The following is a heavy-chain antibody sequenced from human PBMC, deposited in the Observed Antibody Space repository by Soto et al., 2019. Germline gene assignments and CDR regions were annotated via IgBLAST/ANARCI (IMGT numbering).Heavy chain of an antibody. V-gene: IGHV4-59*01. CDR2: IYYSGIT. Sequence: SETLSLTCIVSGDSISSYYWSWIRQPPGKGLEWIGFIYYSGITKNNPSLKSRVTISVDTSKSQFSLNLSSVTAADTAVYYCARGRGYSYGSYFDYWGQGTLVTVSS. CDR3: ARGRGYSYGSYFDY. D-gene: IGHD5-18*01. CDR1: GDSISSYY. J-gene: IGHJ4*02.